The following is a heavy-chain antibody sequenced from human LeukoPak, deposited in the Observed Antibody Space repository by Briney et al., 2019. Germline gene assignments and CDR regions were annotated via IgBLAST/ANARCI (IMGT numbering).Heavy chain of an antibody. CDR2: ISAYNGNT. CDR3: ARGGVGAPSQTGAFDI. J-gene: IGHJ3*02. D-gene: IGHD1-26*01. Sequence: ASVKVSCKASGYTFTSYGISWVRQAPGQGLEWMGWISAYNGNTNYAQKFQGRVTITTDESTSTAYMELSSLRSEDTAVYYCARGGVGAPSQTGAFDIWGQGTMVTVSS. V-gene: IGHV1-18*01. CDR1: GYTFTSYG.